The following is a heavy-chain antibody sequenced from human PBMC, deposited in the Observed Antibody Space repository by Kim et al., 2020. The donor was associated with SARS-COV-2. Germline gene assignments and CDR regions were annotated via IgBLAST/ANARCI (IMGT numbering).Heavy chain of an antibody. V-gene: IGHV6-1*01. J-gene: IGHJ4*02. Sequence: AVSVKSRITINPDTSKNQFSLQLNSVTPEDTAVYYCARDSGIGGYANFDYWGQGTLVTVSS. D-gene: IGHD5-12*01. CDR3: ARDSGIGGYANFDY.